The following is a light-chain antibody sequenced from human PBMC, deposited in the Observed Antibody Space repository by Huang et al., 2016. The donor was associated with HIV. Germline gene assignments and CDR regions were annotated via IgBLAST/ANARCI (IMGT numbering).Light chain of an antibody. V-gene: IGKV3-15*01. Sequence: EIVMAQTPATLSVSPGERATLSCRASLSFISDVAWYQTKPGQAPRLLIDGASTRATGIQARFSGSGSGTEFTLTISSLKSEDSAVYYCQQYNNWWTFGQGTKVEI. CDR2: GAS. CDR1: LSFISD. J-gene: IGKJ1*01. CDR3: QQYNNWWT.